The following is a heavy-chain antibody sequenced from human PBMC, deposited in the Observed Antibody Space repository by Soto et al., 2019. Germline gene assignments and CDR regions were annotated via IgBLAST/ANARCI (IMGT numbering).Heavy chain of an antibody. J-gene: IGHJ4*02. CDR3: ARARSGSYFVLEY. CDR1: GGSINSGLYS. Sequence: QVQLQESGPGLVKPSQTLSLTCTVSGGSINSGLYSWSWIRQYPGKVLELIGYIYSRGNIYYNPSPKSRLNILVDTSKNQCSLKLSSVTAADTAVDYCARARSGSYFVLEYWGQGSLVTVSS. V-gene: IGHV4-31*03. D-gene: IGHD3-10*01. CDR2: IYSRGNI.